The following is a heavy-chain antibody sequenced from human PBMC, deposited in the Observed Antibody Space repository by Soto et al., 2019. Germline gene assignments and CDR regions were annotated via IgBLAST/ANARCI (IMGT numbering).Heavy chain of an antibody. D-gene: IGHD6-13*01. J-gene: IGHJ5*02. V-gene: IGHV1-69*13. CDR3: ARLGTPYYSSSWGNWFDP. Sequence: ASVKVSCKASGGTFSSYAISWVRQAPGQGLEWMGGIIPIFGTANYAQKFQGRVTITADESTSTAYMKLSSLRSEDTAVYYCARLGTPYYSSSWGNWFDPWGQGTLVTVSS. CDR1: GGTFSSYA. CDR2: IIPIFGTA.